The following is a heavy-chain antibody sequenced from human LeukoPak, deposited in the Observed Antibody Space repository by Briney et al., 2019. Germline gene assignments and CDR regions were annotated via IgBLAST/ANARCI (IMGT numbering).Heavy chain of an antibody. V-gene: IGHV4-34*01. CDR2: INHSGST. Sequence: SETLSLTCAVYGGSFSGYYWSWLRQPPGKGLERIGEINHSGSTNYNPSLKSRVTISVDTSKNQFSLKLSSVTAADTAVYYCAIVRRGIAARPVNWSDPWGQGTLVTVSS. CDR3: AIVRRGIAARPVNWSDP. D-gene: IGHD6-6*01. J-gene: IGHJ5*02. CDR1: GGSFSGYY.